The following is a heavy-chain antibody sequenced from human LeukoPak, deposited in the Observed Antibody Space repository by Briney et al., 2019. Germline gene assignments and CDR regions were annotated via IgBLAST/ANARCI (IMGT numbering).Heavy chain of an antibody. CDR2: IYYSGST. D-gene: IGHD5-12*01. CDR3: ARELRVATIRFQKGY. CDR1: GGSISSGDYY. J-gene: IGHJ4*02. V-gene: IGHV4-30-4*01. Sequence: SETLSLTCTVSGGSISSGDYYWSWIRQPPGKGLEWIGYIYYSGSTYYNPSLKSRVTISVDTSKNQFSLKLSSVTAADTAVYYCARELRVATIRFQKGYWGQGTLVTVSS.